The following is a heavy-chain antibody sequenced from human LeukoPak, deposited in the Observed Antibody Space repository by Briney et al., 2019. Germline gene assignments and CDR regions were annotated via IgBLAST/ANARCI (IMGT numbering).Heavy chain of an antibody. Sequence: GGSLRLSCAASGFTFSSYSMNWVREAPGKGLEWVSSISSSSSYIYYADSVKGRFTNSRDNAKNSLYLQMISLRAEDTAVYYCARSKWSGSYSDFAYWGQGTLVTVSS. CDR1: GFTFSSYS. J-gene: IGHJ4*02. D-gene: IGHD1-26*01. CDR2: ISSSSSYI. V-gene: IGHV3-21*01. CDR3: ARSKWSGSYSDFAY.